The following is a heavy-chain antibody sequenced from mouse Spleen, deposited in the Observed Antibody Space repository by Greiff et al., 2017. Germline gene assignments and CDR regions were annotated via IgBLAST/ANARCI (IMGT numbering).Heavy chain of an antibody. Sequence: EVKLVESGGGLVKPGGSLKLSCAASGFTFSDYGMHWVRQAPEKGLEWVAYISSGSSTIYYADTVKGRFTISRDNAKNTLFLQMTSLRSEDTAMYYCARAYYSYYSYDEFAYWGQGTLVTVSA. V-gene: IGHV5-17*01. CDR1: GFTFSDYG. CDR3: ARAYYSYYSYDEFAY. J-gene: IGHJ3*01. D-gene: IGHD2-12*01. CDR2: ISSGSSTI.